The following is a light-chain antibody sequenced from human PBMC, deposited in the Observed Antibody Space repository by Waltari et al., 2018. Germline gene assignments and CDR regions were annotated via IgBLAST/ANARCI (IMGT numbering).Light chain of an antibody. CDR2: AAS. Sequence: DIQMTQSPSSVSASVGDRVIITCWASQGINNYLAWYQQKPGEAPNLLIYAASVLQTGVPSRFSGTGSGTDFTLTINNLQPEDFATYFCQQGNSFPPTFGQGTQVDVK. CDR1: QGINNY. V-gene: IGKV1-12*01. CDR3: QQGNSFPPT. J-gene: IGKJ1*01.